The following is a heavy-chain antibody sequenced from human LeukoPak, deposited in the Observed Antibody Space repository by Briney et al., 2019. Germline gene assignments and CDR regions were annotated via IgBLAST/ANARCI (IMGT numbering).Heavy chain of an antibody. J-gene: IGHJ4*02. CDR2: IYSGGST. V-gene: IGHV3-53*01. CDR1: GFTVSSNY. D-gene: IGHD2-2*01. CDR3: ANGPDCSSTSCYWSYFDY. Sequence: GGSLRLSCAASGFTVSSNYMSWVRQAPGKGLEWVSVIYSGGSTYYADSLKGRFTISRDNSKNTLYLQMNSLRAEDTALYYCANGPDCSSTSCYWSYFDYWGRGTLVTVSS.